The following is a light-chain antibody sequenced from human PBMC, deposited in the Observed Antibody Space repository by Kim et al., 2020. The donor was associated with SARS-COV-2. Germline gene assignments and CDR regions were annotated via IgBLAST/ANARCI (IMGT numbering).Light chain of an antibody. CDR3: LQYGRQPWT. V-gene: IGKV3-20*01. CDR1: HRRRRCGH. CDR2: PTP. J-gene: IGKJ1*01. Sequence: PGQSPTLSYRASHRRRRCGHLAAYRKKPDQAPRLLIYPTPNRDTFNPDCFSGSGYEPDFHLSISRLEPEDFAVYYSLQYGRQPWTFGQGTKVDIK.